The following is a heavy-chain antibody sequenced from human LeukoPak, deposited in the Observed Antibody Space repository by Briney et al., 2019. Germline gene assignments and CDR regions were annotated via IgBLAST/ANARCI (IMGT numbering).Heavy chain of an antibody. CDR2: INPNSGGT. CDR1: GYTSTGYY. Sequence: ASVKVSCKASGYTSTGYYMHWVRQAPGQGLEWMGWINPNSGGTNYAQKFQGRVTMTRDTSISTAYMELSRLRSDDTAVYYCARDLLNGDYLDYWGQGTLVTVSS. D-gene: IGHD4-17*01. CDR3: ARDLLNGDYLDY. V-gene: IGHV1-2*02. J-gene: IGHJ4*02.